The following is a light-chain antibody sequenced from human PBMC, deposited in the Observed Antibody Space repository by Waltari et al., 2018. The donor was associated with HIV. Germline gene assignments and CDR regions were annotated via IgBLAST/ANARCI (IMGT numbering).Light chain of an antibody. J-gene: IGKJ1*01. CDR1: QSVLSRSNNKNY. CDR3: QQYYSSPWT. Sequence: DIVMTQSPDPLAVSLGERATINCKYSQSVLSRSNNKNYLAWYQQKPVQPPKLLIYWASTRESGVPDRFSGSGSGTDFTLTISSLQAEDVAVYFCQQYYSSPWTFGLGTKVEIK. CDR2: WAS. V-gene: IGKV4-1*01.